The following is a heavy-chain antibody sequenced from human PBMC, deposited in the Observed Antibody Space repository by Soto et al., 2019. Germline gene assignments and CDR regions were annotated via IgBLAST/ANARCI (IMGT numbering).Heavy chain of an antibody. J-gene: IGHJ6*02. D-gene: IGHD3-22*01. V-gene: IGHV4-38-2*02. CDR3: AREGYYDSRFMDV. Sequence: SETLTLTCAVSGYSISSGYYWCFIRQPPGKGLEWIGSIYHSGSTYYNPSLKSRVTISVDTSKNQFSLKLSSVTAADTAVYYCAREGYYDSRFMDVWGQGTTVTVSS. CDR1: GYSISSGYY. CDR2: IYHSGST.